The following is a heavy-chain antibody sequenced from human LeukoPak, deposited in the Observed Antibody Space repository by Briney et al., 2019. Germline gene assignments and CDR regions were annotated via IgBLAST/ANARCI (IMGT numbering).Heavy chain of an antibody. CDR2: ISISGGTT. CDR3: ANEIRPNDY. J-gene: IGHJ4*02. D-gene: IGHD4-17*01. Sequence: GGSLRLSCTASGFAFSNQAKSWVRQAPGKGVEWVSSISISGGTTYYADSVKGRFTISRENSKSTLYLQMNSLRADDTAVYYCANEIRPNDYWGQGTLVTVSS. V-gene: IGHV3-23*01. CDR1: GFAFSNQA.